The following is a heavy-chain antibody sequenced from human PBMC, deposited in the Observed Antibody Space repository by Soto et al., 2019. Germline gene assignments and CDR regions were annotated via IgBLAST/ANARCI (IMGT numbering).Heavy chain of an antibody. CDR2: ISGSGGST. CDR1: GFTFSSYA. J-gene: IGHJ4*02. D-gene: IGHD3-10*01. CDR3: AKDPETYYYGSGSPLGLFDY. V-gene: IGHV3-23*01. Sequence: GGSLRLSCVASGFTFSSYAMSWVRQAPGKGLEWVSAISGSGGSTYYADSVKGRFTISRDNSKNTLYLQMNSLRAEDTAVYYCAKDPETYYYGSGSPLGLFDYWGQGTLVTVSS.